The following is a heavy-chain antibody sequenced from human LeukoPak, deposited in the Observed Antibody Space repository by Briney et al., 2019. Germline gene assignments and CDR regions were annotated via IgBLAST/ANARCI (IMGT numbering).Heavy chain of an antibody. D-gene: IGHD5-18*01. CDR3: VRRRYNYGFDS. J-gene: IGHJ4*02. Sequence: PSETLSLTCDVSGDSISGSNWWNWVRRPPGKGLEWIGGIYHSGSTNYNPSLKRRVTMSVDKSKNQFSLKLSSVTAADTAVFYCVRRRYNYGFDSWGQGTLVTVSS. V-gene: IGHV4-4*02. CDR2: IYHSGST. CDR1: GDSISGSNW.